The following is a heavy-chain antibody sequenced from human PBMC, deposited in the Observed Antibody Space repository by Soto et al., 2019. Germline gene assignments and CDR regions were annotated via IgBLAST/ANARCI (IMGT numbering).Heavy chain of an antibody. Sequence: QVQLVESGGGVVQPGRSLRLSCAGSGFTFSDYAMHWVRQAPGRGPEWLALISFNGINTYYADSVKGRFTISRDNSKGTLYLQMNTLRAEDTAAYYCARDVSGFEYFDLWGQGTLVTISS. CDR2: ISFNGINT. D-gene: IGHD3-9*01. CDR1: GFTFSDYA. CDR3: ARDVSGFEYFDL. J-gene: IGHJ4*02. V-gene: IGHV3-30-3*01.